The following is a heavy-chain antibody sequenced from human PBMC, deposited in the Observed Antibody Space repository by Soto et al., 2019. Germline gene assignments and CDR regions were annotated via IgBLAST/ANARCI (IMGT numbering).Heavy chain of an antibody. V-gene: IGHV1-69*13. D-gene: IGHD1-20*01. J-gene: IGHJ4*02. Sequence: GASVKVSCKASGGTFSSYAISWVRQAPGQGLEWMGGIIPIFGTANYAQKFQGRVTITADESTSTAYMELSSLRSEDTAVYYCVRLLGRYNCHHGPFAYSAQGTLVTVSS. CDR2: IIPIFGTA. CDR1: GGTFSSYA. CDR3: VRLLGRYNCHHGPFAY.